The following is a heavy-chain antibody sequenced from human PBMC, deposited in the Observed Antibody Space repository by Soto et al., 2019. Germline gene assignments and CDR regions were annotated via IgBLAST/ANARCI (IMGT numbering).Heavy chain of an antibody. J-gene: IGHJ4*02. V-gene: IGHV6-1*01. Sequence: SPTLSLTCAISGDSVSSNSAAWNWIRQSPSRGLEWLGRTYYRSKWYNDYAVSVKSRITINPDTSKNQFSLQLNSVTPEDTAVYYCARAGRYSGYASSFDYWGQGTLVTVSS. CDR2: TYYRSKWYN. CDR1: GDSVSSNSAA. D-gene: IGHD5-12*01. CDR3: ARAGRYSGYASSFDY.